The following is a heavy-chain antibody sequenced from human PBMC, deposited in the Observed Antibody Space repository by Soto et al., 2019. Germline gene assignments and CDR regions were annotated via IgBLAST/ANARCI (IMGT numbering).Heavy chain of an antibody. J-gene: IGHJ4*02. CDR1: GASISSYY. V-gene: IGHV4-59*01. Sequence: PSETLSLTCTVSGASISSYYWSWIRQPPGKGLEWIGYMYNTGSTIYNPSLKSRVTISVDTSKNQFSLKLNSVTAADTAVYYCARDSPPTREWGQGTLVTVSS. CDR2: MYNTGST. D-gene: IGHD4-17*01. CDR3: ARDSPPTRE.